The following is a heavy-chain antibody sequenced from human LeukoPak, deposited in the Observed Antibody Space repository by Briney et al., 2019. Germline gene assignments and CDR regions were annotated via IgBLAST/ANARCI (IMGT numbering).Heavy chain of an antibody. CDR3: ARVQYGSGSYWFDY. V-gene: IGHV3-72*01. CDR1: GFTLSDHY. CDR2: SRNKVNSYTT. J-gene: IGHJ5*01. Sequence: PGGSLRLSCAASGFTLSDHYMDWVRQAPGKGLEWVGRSRNKVNSYTTEYAASVKGRFTISRDDSKNLLYLQMNSLKSEDTAVYYCARVQYGSGSYWFDYWGQGTLVTVSS. D-gene: IGHD3-10*01.